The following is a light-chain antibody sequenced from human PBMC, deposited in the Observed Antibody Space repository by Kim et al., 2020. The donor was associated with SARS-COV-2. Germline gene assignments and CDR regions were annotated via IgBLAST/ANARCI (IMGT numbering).Light chain of an antibody. J-gene: IGKJ2*01. CDR2: AAS. V-gene: IGKV1-9*01. CDR3: QQLNSYPPYT. Sequence: SVGDRVTITCRASQGISSYLAWYQQKPGKAPKLLIYAASTLQSGVPSRFSGSGSGTEFTLTISSLQPEDFATYYCQQLNSYPPYTFGQGTKLEI. CDR1: QGISSY.